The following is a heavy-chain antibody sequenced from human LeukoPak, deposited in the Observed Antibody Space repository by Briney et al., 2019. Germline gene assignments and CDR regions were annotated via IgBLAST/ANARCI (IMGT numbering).Heavy chain of an antibody. Sequence: GVSLRLSCVASGFALSTYWMDWVRQAPGQGPVWISHISGDGSRTSYADSVKGRFTIFRDNAKNTLYLQMNSLRAEDTAVYYCGRNRGYDALDYWGQGTLVTVSS. CDR2: ISGDGSRT. CDR1: GFALSTYW. V-gene: IGHV3-74*01. J-gene: IGHJ4*02. CDR3: GRNRGYDALDY. D-gene: IGHD5-12*01.